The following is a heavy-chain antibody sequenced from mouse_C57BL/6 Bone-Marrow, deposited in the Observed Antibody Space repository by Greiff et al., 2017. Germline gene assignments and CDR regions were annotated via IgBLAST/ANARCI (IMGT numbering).Heavy chain of an antibody. CDR2: INSDGGST. J-gene: IGHJ4*01. V-gene: IGHV5-2*01. Sequence: EVQRVESGGGLVQPGESLKLSCESNEYEFPSHDMSWVRKTPEKRLELVAAINSDGGSTYYPDTMERRFIISRYNTKKTLYLQMSSLRSEDTALYYCARQSTMITTGAMDYWGQGTSVTVSS. D-gene: IGHD2-4*01. CDR1: EYEFPSHD. CDR3: ARQSTMITTGAMDY.